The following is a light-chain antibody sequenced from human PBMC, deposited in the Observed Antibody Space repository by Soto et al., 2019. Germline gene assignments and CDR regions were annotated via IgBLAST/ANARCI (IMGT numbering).Light chain of an antibody. J-gene: IGLJ2*01. CDR1: SSDVGGYNY. Sequence: QSALTQPASVSGSPGQSITISCTGTSSDVGGYNYVSWYQQHPGKAPKLMIYDVSNRPSGVSNRFSGSKSGNTASLTISGLQAEGEADYYCSSYTSGSTVVFGGGTKVTVL. CDR2: DVS. V-gene: IGLV2-14*01. CDR3: SSYTSGSTVV.